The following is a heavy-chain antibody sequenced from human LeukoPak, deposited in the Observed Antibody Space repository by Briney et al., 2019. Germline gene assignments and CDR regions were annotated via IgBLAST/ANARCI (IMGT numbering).Heavy chain of an antibody. CDR2: IHQSGST. J-gene: IGHJ4*02. CDR1: GYSISSGYY. CDR3: ARDSDHTSMLFKGFDY. Sequence: SETLSLTCTVSGYSISSGYYWGWIRQPPGKGLEWIGNIHQSGSTYYNPSVKSRVSISMDTSKNQFSLRLNSVTAADTAVYYCARDSDHTSMLFKGFDYWGQGTLVTVSS. V-gene: IGHV4-38-2*02. D-gene: IGHD5-18*01.